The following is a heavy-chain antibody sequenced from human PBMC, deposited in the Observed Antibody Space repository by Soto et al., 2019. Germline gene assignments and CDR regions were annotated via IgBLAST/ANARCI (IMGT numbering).Heavy chain of an antibody. Sequence: PSETLSLTCTVSGGSISSGGYYWSWIRQHPGKGLEWIGYIYYSGSTYYNPSLKSRVTISVDTSKNQFSLKLSSVTAADTAVYYCARSGYFWSGYPDYWGQGTLVTVSS. CDR1: GGSISSGGYY. J-gene: IGHJ4*02. D-gene: IGHD3-3*01. V-gene: IGHV4-31*03. CDR2: IYYSGST. CDR3: ARSGYFWSGYPDY.